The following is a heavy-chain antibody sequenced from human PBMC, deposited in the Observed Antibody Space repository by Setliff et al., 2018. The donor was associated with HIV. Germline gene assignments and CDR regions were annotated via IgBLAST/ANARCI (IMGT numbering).Heavy chain of an antibody. V-gene: IGHV1-69*10. J-gene: IGHJ3*02. CDR1: GGTISNSG. Sequence: SVKVSCKASGGTISNSGISWVRQAPGQGLEWMGGFIPLPRIANYPQKFQGRVTITADESMSTAYMELSGLRAEDTAVYYCARPTKLYYYDNYGYGGFDIWGQGTMVTVSS. CDR2: FIPLPRIA. D-gene: IGHD3-22*01. CDR3: ARPTKLYYYDNYGYGGFDI.